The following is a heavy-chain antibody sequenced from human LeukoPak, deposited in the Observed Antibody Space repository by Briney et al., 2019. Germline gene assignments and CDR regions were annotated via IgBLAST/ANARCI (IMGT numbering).Heavy chain of an antibody. V-gene: IGHV4-34*01. CDR2: INHSGST. CDR3: AREDYGDFWSGTYWYFDL. J-gene: IGHJ2*01. CDR1: GFTFSSYA. Sequence: GSLRLSCAASGFTFSSYAMSWIRQPPGKGLEWIGEINHSGSTNYNPSLKSRVTISVDTSKNQFSLKLSSVTAADTAVYYCAREDYGDFWSGTYWYFDLWGRGTLVTVSS. D-gene: IGHD3-3*01.